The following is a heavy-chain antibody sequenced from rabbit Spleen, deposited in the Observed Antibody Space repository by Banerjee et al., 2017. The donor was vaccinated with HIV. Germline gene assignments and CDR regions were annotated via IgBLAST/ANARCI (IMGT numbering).Heavy chain of an antibody. D-gene: IGHD4-1*01. J-gene: IGHJ6*01. CDR3: AGGGGAFWGL. CDR2: LHGGTTDT. Sequence: QSLEESGGGLVQPGGSLTLTCKASGFSFSGHSVMCWVRQAPGKGLEWIARLHGGTTDTNYATGAKARFTIPKPSSTTVTIKMTSLTAADTAPFFCAGGGGAFWGLGGQGTLVTVS. CDR1: GFSFSGHSV. V-gene: IGHV1S40*01.